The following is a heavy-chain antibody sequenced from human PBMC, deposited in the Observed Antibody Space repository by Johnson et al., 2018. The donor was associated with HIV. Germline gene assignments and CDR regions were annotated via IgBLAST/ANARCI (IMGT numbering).Heavy chain of an antibody. J-gene: IGHJ3*01. CDR2: ISGSGGST. CDR1: GFTFSSYA. CDR3: AKVGAFTFGGVFVVPSVAFDL. D-gene: IGHD3-16*02. V-gene: IGHV3-23*04. Sequence: VQLVESGGGLVQPGGSLRLSCAASGFTFSSYAMSWVRQAPGKGLEWVSAISGSGGSTYYADSVTGRFTISRDNSKNKLYLQMNSLRAADTAVYYCAKVGAFTFGGVFVVPSVAFDLWGQGTMVPVSS.